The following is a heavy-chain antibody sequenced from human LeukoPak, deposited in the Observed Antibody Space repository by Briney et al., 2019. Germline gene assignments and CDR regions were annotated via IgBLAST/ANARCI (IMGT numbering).Heavy chain of an antibody. CDR2: ISGSGGST. CDR1: GFTFSSYA. Sequence: PGGSLRLSCAASGFTFSSYAMSWVRQAPGKGLEWVSAISGSGGSTYYADSVKGRFTISRDNSKNTLYLQMNSLRAEDTAVYYCAKASLPMIVVGPQAYWGQGTLVTVSS. J-gene: IGHJ4*02. D-gene: IGHD3-22*01. V-gene: IGHV3-23*01. CDR3: AKASLPMIVVGPQAY.